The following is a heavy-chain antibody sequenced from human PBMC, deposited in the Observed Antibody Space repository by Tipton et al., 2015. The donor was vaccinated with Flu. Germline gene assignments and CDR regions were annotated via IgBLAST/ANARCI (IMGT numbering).Heavy chain of an antibody. D-gene: IGHD2-8*02. CDR3: AGELVVYDGDWFDP. Sequence: QLVQSGAEVKKPGASVKVSCKASGYTFTGYYMHWVRQAPGQGLEWMGRINPNSGGTNYAQKFQGRVTMTRDTSISTAYMELSRLRSDDTAVYYCAGELVVYDGDWFDPWGQGTLVTVSS. J-gene: IGHJ5*02. CDR2: INPNSGGT. V-gene: IGHV1-2*06. CDR1: GYTFTGYY.